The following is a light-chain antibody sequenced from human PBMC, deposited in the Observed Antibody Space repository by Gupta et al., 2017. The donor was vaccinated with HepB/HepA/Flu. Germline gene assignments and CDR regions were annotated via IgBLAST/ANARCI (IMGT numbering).Light chain of an antibody. V-gene: IGKV1-5*03. CDR2: KAS. J-gene: IGKJ2*01. CDR1: QSISSW. Sequence: DIQMTHSPSTLSDSVGDRVTITCRAIQSISSWLAWYQQKPGKAPKLLIYKASSLESGVPSRFSGSGAGTEFTLTISSLQPDDFATYYCQQYKSVGQGTKLEIK. CDR3: QQYKS.